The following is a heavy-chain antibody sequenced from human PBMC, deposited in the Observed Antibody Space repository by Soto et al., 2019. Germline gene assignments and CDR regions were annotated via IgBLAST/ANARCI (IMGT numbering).Heavy chain of an antibody. V-gene: IGHV3-30-3*01. J-gene: IGHJ4*02. CDR3: ARPDYGSGSYPDS. Sequence: QVQLVESGGGVVQPGRSLRLSCAASGFTFSSYAMHWVRQAPGKGLEWVAVISYDGGNKYYADSVKVRFTISRDNSKNTLYLQINSLRAEATAVYYCARPDYGSGSYPDSWVQGTLVTVSS. CDR1: GFTFSSYA. D-gene: IGHD3-10*01. CDR2: ISYDGGNK.